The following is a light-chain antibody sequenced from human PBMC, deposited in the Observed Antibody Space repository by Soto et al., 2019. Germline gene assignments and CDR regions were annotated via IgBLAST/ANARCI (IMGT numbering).Light chain of an antibody. V-gene: IGKV3-20*01. J-gene: IGKJ1*01. CDR2: GAS. CDR1: HSVSATY. Sequence: EIVLTQSPGTLSLSPGERATLSCRASHSVSATYLAWYQQKPGQAPRLLIYGASRRATGIPDRFSGSGSGTDFTLTISRLEPEDFAVYYCQLYGSSPLWTFGQGTKVEIK. CDR3: QLYGSSPLWT.